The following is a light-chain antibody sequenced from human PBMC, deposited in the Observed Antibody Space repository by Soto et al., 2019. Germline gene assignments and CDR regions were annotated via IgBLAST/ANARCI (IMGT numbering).Light chain of an antibody. J-gene: IGKJ1*01. CDR2: GAS. CDR1: QSVSSN. Sequence: TVLTQSPGTLSLSPGERATLSCRASQSVSSNLAWYQQKPGQAPRLLIYGASTRATGIPARFSGSGSGTEFTLTITRLEPEDSAVYFCQHYGYSQWTFGQGTKVDIK. V-gene: IGKV3-20*01. CDR3: QHYGYSQWT.